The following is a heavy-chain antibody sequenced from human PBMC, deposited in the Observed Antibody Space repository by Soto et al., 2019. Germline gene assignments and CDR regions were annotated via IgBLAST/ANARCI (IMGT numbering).Heavy chain of an antibody. V-gene: IGHV4-31*03. CDR1: GGSISSGGYY. J-gene: IGHJ6*02. Sequence: SETLSLTCTVSGGSISSGGYYWSWIRQHPGKGLEWIGYIYYSGSTYYNPSLKSRVTISVDTSKNQFSLKLSSVTAADTAVYYCARDWVGMVRGVSDYYYGMDVWGQGTTVTVSS. D-gene: IGHD3-10*01. CDR2: IYYSGST. CDR3: ARDWVGMVRGVSDYYYGMDV.